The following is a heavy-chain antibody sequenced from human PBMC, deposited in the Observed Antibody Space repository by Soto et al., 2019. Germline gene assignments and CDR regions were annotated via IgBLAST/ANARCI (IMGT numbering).Heavy chain of an antibody. CDR2: INAGNGNT. CDR3: ARDRQQLNWFDP. D-gene: IGHD6-13*01. V-gene: IGHV1-3*05. CDR1: GYTFTSYA. Sequence: QVQLVQSGAEEKKPGASVKVSGKASGYTFTSYAMRWVRQAPGQRVEWMGWINAGNGNTKYSQKFQGRVTITRDTPANTAYMELSSLRSEDTAVYYCARDRQQLNWFDPWGQGTLVTVSS. J-gene: IGHJ5*02.